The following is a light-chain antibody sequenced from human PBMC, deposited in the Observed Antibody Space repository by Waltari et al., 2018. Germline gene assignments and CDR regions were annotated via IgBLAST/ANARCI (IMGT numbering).Light chain of an antibody. CDR2: GNS. CDR1: SPNIGAGYA. Sequence: QSVLTQPPSVCGAPGQRVTIPCTGRSPNIGAGYAVHWYQQLPGTAPKLLIYGNSNRPSGVPDRFSGSKSGTSASLAITGLQAEDEADYYCQSYDSSLSGPRVFGGGTKLTVL. CDR3: QSYDSSLSGPRV. V-gene: IGLV1-40*01. J-gene: IGLJ3*02.